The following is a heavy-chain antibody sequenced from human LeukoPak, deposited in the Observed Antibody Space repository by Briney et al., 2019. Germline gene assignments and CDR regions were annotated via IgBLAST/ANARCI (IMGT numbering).Heavy chain of an antibody. V-gene: IGHV1-69*13. D-gene: IGHD3-10*01. CDR1: VGTFTIYA. J-gene: IGHJ5*02. Sequence: SVKLSCKASVGTFTIYATSWGREGPGQGLEWRVGIIPSFGTAKYAQKFQVRVTITAQESTSTAYMELRSLRPEDTAVYDCARLGSGSYRGPWGQGTLVTVPS. CDR2: IIPSFGTA. CDR3: ARLGSGSYRGP.